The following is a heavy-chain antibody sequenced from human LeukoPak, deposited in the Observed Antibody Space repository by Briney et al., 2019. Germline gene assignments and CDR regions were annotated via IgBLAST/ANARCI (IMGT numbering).Heavy chain of an antibody. Sequence: SVKVSCKASGGTFSSYVITWVRQAPGQGLEWMGRIIPMLDIQNYAQKFQGRVTITADKSTSTAYMELRSLRSDDTAVYYCARDGWYSSGWYAGGYYFDYWGQGTLVTVSS. CDR1: GGTFSSYV. D-gene: IGHD6-19*01. J-gene: IGHJ4*02. V-gene: IGHV1-69*04. CDR2: IIPMLDIQ. CDR3: ARDGWYSSGWYAGGYYFDY.